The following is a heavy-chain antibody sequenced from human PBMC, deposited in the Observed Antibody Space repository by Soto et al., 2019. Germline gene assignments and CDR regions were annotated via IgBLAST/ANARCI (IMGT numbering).Heavy chain of an antibody. CDR2: ISYDGRNK. Sequence: QVQLVESGGGVVQPGRSLTLSCAASGFSFRNYGMHWVRQAPGKGLEWVAVISYDGRNKYFADSVKGRFTISRDNSENMLYLQMNSLRAEDSAVYYCAKGRDYDFWSGYYYYFDYWGQGMLVTVSS. V-gene: IGHV3-30*18. D-gene: IGHD3-3*01. CDR1: GFSFRNYG. J-gene: IGHJ4*02. CDR3: AKGRDYDFWSGYYYYFDY.